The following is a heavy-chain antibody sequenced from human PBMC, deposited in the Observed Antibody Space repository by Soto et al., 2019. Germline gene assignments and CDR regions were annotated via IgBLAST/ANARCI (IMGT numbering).Heavy chain of an antibody. D-gene: IGHD4-17*01. J-gene: IGHJ4*02. CDR1: GFTFSSYA. V-gene: IGHV3-30-3*01. CDR2: ISYDGSNK. CDR3: ATKYGGDAYFDY. Sequence: QVQLVESGGGVVQPGRSLRLSCAASGFTFSSYAMHWVRQAPGKGLEWVALISYDGSNKYYADSVKGRFTISRDNSENTLYLQMNSLRAEDTAGYYCATKYGGDAYFDYWGQGTLVTVSS.